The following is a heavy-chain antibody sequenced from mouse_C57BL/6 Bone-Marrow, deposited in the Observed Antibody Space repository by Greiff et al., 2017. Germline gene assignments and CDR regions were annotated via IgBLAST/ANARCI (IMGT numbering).Heavy chain of an antibody. J-gene: IGHJ2*01. CDR3: ARGAYGKYYY. Sequence: QVQLKQSGAELVKPGASVKISCKASGYAFSSYWMHWVKQRPGKGLEWIGQIYPGDGDTNYNGKFKGKATLTADKSSSTAYMQLSSLTSEDSAVYFCARGAYGKYYYWGQGTTLTVSS. CDR2: IYPGDGDT. D-gene: IGHD2-1*01. CDR1: GYAFSSYW. V-gene: IGHV1-80*01.